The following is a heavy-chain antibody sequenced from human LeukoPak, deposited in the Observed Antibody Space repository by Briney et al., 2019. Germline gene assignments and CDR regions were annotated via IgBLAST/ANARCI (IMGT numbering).Heavy chain of an antibody. Sequence: PTETLSLTCTVSGDSITSYYWSWIRQPAGKGLEWIGRKYISEKNNTNPSLKSRVTMSLDTSKNQFSLKLSSVTAADTAIYYCARESVAIGTRWFDPWGQGTLVTVSS. D-gene: IGHD6-13*01. J-gene: IGHJ5*02. V-gene: IGHV4-4*07. CDR3: ARESVAIGTRWFDP. CDR1: GDSITSYY. CDR2: KYISEKN.